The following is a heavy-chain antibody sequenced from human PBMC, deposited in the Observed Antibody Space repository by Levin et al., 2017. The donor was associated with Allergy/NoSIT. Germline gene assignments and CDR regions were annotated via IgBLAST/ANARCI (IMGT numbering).Heavy chain of an antibody. CDR3: ASLQYGDYGNDY. D-gene: IGHD4-17*01. J-gene: IGHJ4*02. Sequence: GGSLRLSCAASGFTFSGYSMNWVRQAPGQGLEWVSAITSSSDTFYPDSVKGRFTISRDNAKNSLFLQMNSLRAEDTAVYYCASLQYGDYGNDYWGQGTLVTVSS. CDR1: GFTFSGYS. V-gene: IGHV3-21*01. CDR2: ITSSSDT.